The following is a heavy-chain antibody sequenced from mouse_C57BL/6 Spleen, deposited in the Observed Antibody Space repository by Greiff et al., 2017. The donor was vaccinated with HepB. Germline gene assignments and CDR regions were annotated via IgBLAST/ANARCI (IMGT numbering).Heavy chain of an antibody. CDR1: GYTFTDYY. D-gene: IGHD4-1*01. Sequence: EVQLQQSGPELVKPGASVKISCKASGYTFTDYYMNWVKQSHGKSLEWIGDINPNNGGTSYNQKFKGKATLTVDKSSSTAYMELRSLTSEDSAVYYCARVLTEFDYWGQGTTLTVSS. CDR3: ARVLTEFDY. J-gene: IGHJ2*01. CDR2: INPNNGGT. V-gene: IGHV1-26*01.